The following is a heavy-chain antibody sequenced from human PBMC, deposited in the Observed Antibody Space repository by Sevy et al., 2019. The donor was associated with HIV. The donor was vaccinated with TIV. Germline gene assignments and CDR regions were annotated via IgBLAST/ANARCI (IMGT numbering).Heavy chain of an antibody. CDR3: ARERRCSGGSCYYYGMDV. CDR1: GYTFTSYY. V-gene: IGHV1-46*01. D-gene: IGHD2-15*01. Sequence: ASVKVSCKASGYTFTSYYMHWVRQAPGQGLAWMGIINPSGGSTSYAQKFQGRVTMTRDTSTGTVYMELSSLRSEDPAVYYCARERRCSGGSCYYYGMDVWGQGTTVTVSS. J-gene: IGHJ6*02. CDR2: INPSGGST.